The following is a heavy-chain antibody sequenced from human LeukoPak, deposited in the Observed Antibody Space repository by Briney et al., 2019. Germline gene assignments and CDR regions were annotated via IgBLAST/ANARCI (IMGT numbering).Heavy chain of an antibody. CDR2: INPNSGDT. D-gene: IGHD3-10*01. Sequence: ASVKVSCKASGYTFTGYHMHWVRQDPGQGLEWMGCINPNSGDTNYAQRFQGRVTMTRDTSITTAYMELSSLRSGDTAVYYCARELYGSGTYGFDYWGQGTLVTVSS. CDR3: ARELYGSGTYGFDY. CDR1: GYTFTGYH. J-gene: IGHJ4*02. V-gene: IGHV1-2*02.